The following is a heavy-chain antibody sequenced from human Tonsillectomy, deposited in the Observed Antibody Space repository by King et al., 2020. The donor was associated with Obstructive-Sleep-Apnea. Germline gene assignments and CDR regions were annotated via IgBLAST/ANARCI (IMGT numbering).Heavy chain of an antibody. Sequence: LQLQESGPGLVKPSETLSLTCTVSGGSIRSTHYYWGWIRQPPGKGLEWIATIHHSGTTYYSPSLKSRVTISIDTSKNQFSLKLSSLTAADTAVYYCARQPSTTIFGVINTIFFDYWGQGTLVTVSS. D-gene: IGHD3-3*01. J-gene: IGHJ4*02. CDR3: ARQPSTTIFGVINTIFFDY. CDR1: GGSIRSTHYY. V-gene: IGHV4-39*07. CDR2: IHHSGTT.